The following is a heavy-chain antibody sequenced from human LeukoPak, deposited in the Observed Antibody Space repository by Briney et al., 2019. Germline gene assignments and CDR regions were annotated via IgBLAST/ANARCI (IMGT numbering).Heavy chain of an antibody. CDR2: ISCGGGNT. D-gene: IGHD4-17*01. J-gene: IGHJ4*02. Sequence: GGSLRLSCAASGFTFSDYAMSWVRQAPGKGLEWVSFISCGGGNTYYADSVKGRFTISRDKSKKSLYLQMNSLRAEDTPIYYFPKGTLGDYRAGPDYWGRGTLVTVSS. CDR3: PKGTLGDYRAGPDY. V-gene: IGHV3-43D*04. CDR1: GFTFSDYA.